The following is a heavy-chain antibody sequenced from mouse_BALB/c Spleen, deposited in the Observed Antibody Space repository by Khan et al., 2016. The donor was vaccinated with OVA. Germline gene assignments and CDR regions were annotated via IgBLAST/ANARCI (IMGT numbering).Heavy chain of an antibody. CDR2: ISSGGDYT. D-gene: IGHD4-1*01. V-gene: IGHV5-6*01. Sequence: EVELVESGGDLVKPGGSLKLSCAASGFTFSNYGMSWVRQTPDKRLEWVATISSGGDYTYYPDSVKGRFNIFRDNAKNTLYLQMSSLKSEDTAMYHCASHLTGSFAYWGKGTLVTVSA. CDR1: GFTFSNYG. J-gene: IGHJ3*01. CDR3: ASHLTGSFAY.